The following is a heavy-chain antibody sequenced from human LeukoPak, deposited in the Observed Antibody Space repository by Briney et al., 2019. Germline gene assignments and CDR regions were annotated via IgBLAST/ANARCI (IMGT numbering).Heavy chain of an antibody. V-gene: IGHV3-30*02. Sequence: GRSLRLSCTVSGFVLSDYGMHWVRQAPGKGLEWVAFVRNDGSNEYYVGSVKGRFTISRDKSKNTLYLQMNSLRAEDTAVYSCAKESDSGYHSEGPKTWGLGTLVTVSS. CDR3: AKESDSGYHSEGPKT. CDR1: GFVLSDYG. J-gene: IGHJ5*02. D-gene: IGHD5-12*01. CDR2: VRNDGSNE.